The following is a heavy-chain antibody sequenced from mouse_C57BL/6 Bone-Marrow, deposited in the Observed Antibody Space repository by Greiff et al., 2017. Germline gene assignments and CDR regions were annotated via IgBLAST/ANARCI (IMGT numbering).Heavy chain of an antibody. Sequence: EVKVEESGGGLVQPGGSLKLSCAASGFTFSDYGMAWVRQAPRKGPEWVAFISNLAYSIYYADTVTGRFTISRENAKNTLYLEMSSLRSEDTAMYYCARQGESGIGYFDVWGTGTTVTVSS. J-gene: IGHJ1*03. D-gene: IGHD4-1*01. CDR2: ISNLAYSI. V-gene: IGHV5-15*04. CDR3: ARQGESGIGYFDV. CDR1: GFTFSDYG.